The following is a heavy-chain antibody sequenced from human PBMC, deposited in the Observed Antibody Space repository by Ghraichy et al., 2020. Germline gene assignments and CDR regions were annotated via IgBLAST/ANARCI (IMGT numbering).Heavy chain of an antibody. J-gene: IGHJ6*02. V-gene: IGHV3-74*01. CDR1: GFSFISTW. CDR3: AREWYYTMDF. CDR2: INRDGST. Sequence: GGSLRLSCAASGFSFISTWMHWVRQAPGKGLVWVSRINRDGSTSYADSVKGRFTISRDNAKNTLFLQMNSLRAEDTAVFYCAREWYYTMDFWGQGTTVTVSS.